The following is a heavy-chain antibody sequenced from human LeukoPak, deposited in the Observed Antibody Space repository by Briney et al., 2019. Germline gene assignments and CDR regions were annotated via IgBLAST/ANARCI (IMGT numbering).Heavy chain of an antibody. D-gene: IGHD1-26*01. CDR2: IWYDGSNK. CDR3: ARVGRSYPPHYYFDY. Sequence: GGSLRLSCAASGFTFSSYGMHWVRQAPGKGLEWVAVIWYDGSNKYYADSVKGRFTISRDNSKNTLYLQMNSLRAEDTAVYYCARVGRSYPPHYYFDYWGQGTLVTVSS. CDR1: GFTFSSYG. V-gene: IGHV3-33*08. J-gene: IGHJ4*02.